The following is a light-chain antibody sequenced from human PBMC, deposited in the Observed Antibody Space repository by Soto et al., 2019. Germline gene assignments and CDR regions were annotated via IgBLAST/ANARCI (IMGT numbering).Light chain of an antibody. Sequence: QSVLTQPASGSGSPGQSITISCTGTSSDVGGYKYVSWYQLHPGKAPKLMIYEVSNRPSGISNRFSASKSGNTASLTISGLQAEDEADYYCFSYTSSTAYVFGPGTKVTVL. CDR2: EVS. CDR1: SSDVGGYKY. CDR3: FSYTSSTAYV. J-gene: IGLJ1*01. V-gene: IGLV2-14*01.